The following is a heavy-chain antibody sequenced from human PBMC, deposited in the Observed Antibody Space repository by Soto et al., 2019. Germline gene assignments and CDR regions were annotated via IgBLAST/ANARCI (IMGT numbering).Heavy chain of an antibody. CDR3: AREGFDHRTDS. CDR2: MYPSGSS. Sequence: QVQLPESGPGLVKPSETLSLTCAVSGGSIDTPNWWSWYRRPPGKGLEWIGEMYPSGSSNRNPSLNSRVTISLDTSNNHFSLKLTSLTAADTAIYYCAREGFDHRTDSWGQGIPVTVSS. V-gene: IGHV4-4*02. J-gene: IGHJ4*02. CDR1: GGSIDTPNW.